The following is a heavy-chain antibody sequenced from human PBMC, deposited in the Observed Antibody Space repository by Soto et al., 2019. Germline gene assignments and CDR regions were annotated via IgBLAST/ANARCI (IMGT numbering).Heavy chain of an antibody. Sequence: GESLKISCKGSGYSFTSYWIGWVRQMPGKGLEWMGIIYPGDSDTRYSPSFQGQVTISADKPISTAYLQWSSLKASDTAMYYCARRIGREYCSSASCYANYYYYYMDVWGKGTTVTVS. CDR1: GYSFTSYW. CDR3: ARRIGREYCSSASCYANYYYYYMDV. CDR2: IYPGDSDT. J-gene: IGHJ6*03. D-gene: IGHD2-2*01. V-gene: IGHV5-51*01.